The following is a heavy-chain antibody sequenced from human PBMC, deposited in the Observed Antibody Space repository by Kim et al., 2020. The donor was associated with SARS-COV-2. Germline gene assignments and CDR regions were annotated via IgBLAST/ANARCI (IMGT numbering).Heavy chain of an antibody. Sequence: ASVKVSCKASGYTFTSYGISWVRQAPGQGLEWMGWISAYNGNTNYAQKLQGRVTMTTDTSTSTAYMELRSLRSDDTAVYYCARAPHYYDSTEGYFDLWGRGTLVTVSS. CDR1: GYTFTSYG. D-gene: IGHD3-22*01. CDR2: ISAYNGNT. CDR3: ARAPHYYDSTEGYFDL. V-gene: IGHV1-18*04. J-gene: IGHJ2*01.